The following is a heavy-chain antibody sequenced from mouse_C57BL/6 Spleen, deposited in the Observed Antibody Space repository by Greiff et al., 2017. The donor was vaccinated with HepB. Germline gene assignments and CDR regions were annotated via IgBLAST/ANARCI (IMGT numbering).Heavy chain of an antibody. CDR1: GFSLTSYG. CDR2: IWSGGST. Sequence: QVQLKESGPGLVQPSQSLSITCTVSGFSLTSYGVHWVRQSPGKGLEWLGVIWSGGSTDYNAAFISRLSISKDNSKSQVFFKMNSLQADDTAIYYCARNSGDYDPFAYWGQGTLVTVSA. V-gene: IGHV2-2*01. CDR3: ARNSGDYDPFAY. J-gene: IGHJ3*01. D-gene: IGHD2-4*01.